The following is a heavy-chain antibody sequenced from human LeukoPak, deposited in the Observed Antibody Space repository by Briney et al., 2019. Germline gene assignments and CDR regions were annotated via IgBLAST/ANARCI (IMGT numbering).Heavy chain of an antibody. CDR1: GFTFSSYE. D-gene: IGHD1-26*01. CDR2: ISSSGSTI. CDR3: APLSGSYFGADAFDI. J-gene: IGHJ3*02. Sequence: GGSLRLSCAASGFTFSSYEMNWVRQAPGKGLEWVSYISSSGSTIYYADSVKGRFTISRDNAKNSLYLQMNSLRAEDTAVYYCAPLSGSYFGADAFDIWGQGIMVTVSS. V-gene: IGHV3-48*03.